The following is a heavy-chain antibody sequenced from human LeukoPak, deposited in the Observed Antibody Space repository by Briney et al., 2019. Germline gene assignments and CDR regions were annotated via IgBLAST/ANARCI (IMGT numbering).Heavy chain of an antibody. CDR1: GFTFSSYW. V-gene: IGHV3-7*03. CDR3: ARGRQQMTYFDY. Sequence: WGSLTLSCVASGFTFSSYWMSWVRQAPGKGLEWVANIKQDGSEKYYVDSVKGRFTISRDNAKNSLHLQVSSLRAEDTAVYYCARGRQQMTYFDYWGQGTLVTVSS. CDR2: IKQDGSEK. D-gene: IGHD6-13*01. J-gene: IGHJ4*02.